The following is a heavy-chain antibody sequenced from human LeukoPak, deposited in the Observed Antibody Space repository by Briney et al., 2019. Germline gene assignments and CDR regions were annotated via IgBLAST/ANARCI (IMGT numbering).Heavy chain of an antibody. CDR2: LYTTGLT. CDR1: GFTVNSHY. Sequence: GGSLRLSCAVSGFTVNSHYTSWVRQAPGKELEWVAVLYTTGLTYYAESVKGRFTISRDTSRNTLFLQMNSPRVEDTAVYYCARGVARAFDPWGQGTLVTVSS. V-gene: IGHV3-53*01. J-gene: IGHJ5*02. D-gene: IGHD3-3*01. CDR3: ARGVARAFDP.